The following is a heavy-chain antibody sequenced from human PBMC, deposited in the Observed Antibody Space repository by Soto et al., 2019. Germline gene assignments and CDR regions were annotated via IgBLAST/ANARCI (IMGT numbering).Heavy chain of an antibody. Sequence: QVQLQQWGAGLLKPSETLSLTCAVYGGFVSSGSSYWSWIRQPPGKGLEGIGEMSPSGGTHFNPSLKSRVTISVDTHKHQCSLKISSVTAAATALYYCARVERGTATTVVDAFDIWGPGTMGTVSS. CDR3: ARVERGTATTVVDAFDI. D-gene: IGHD1-1*01. CDR2: MSPSGGT. J-gene: IGHJ3*02. V-gene: IGHV4-34*01. CDR1: GGFVSSGSSY.